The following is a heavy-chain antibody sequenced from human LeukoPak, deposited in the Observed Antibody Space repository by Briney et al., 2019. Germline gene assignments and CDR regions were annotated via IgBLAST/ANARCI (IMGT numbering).Heavy chain of an antibody. CDR2: IRYDGSNK. CDR3: AKDVSGTMIVVGPVFDY. J-gene: IGHJ4*02. D-gene: IGHD3-22*01. CDR1: GFTFSSYG. Sequence: PGGSLRLSCAASGFTFSSYGMHWVRQAPGKGLEWVAFIRYDGSNKYYADSVKGRFTISRDNSKNTLYLQMNSLRAEDTAVYYCAKDVSGTMIVVGPVFDYWGQGTLVTVSS. V-gene: IGHV3-30*02.